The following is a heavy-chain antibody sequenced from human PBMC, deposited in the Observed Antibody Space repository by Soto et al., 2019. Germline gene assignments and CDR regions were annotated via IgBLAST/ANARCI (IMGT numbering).Heavy chain of an antibody. CDR3: VRFGGAAAGPGDY. CDR2: ISSSGTTI. J-gene: IGHJ4*02. Sequence: GGSLRLSCVASEFTFSSYEMNWVRQAPGKGLEWVSYISSSGTTIYYTDSVKGRFTISRDNAKKSLYLQMNSLRAEDTAVYYCVRFGGAAAGPGDYWGQGTLDTVSS. D-gene: IGHD6-13*01. V-gene: IGHV3-48*03. CDR1: EFTFSSYE.